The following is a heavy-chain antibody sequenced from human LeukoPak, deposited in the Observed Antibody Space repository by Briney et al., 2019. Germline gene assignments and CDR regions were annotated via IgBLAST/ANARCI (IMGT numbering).Heavy chain of an antibody. J-gene: IGHJ4*02. D-gene: IGHD3-22*01. CDR3: AREEGAYYYDSSGYYYPGDY. CDR1: GYTFTGYY. V-gene: IGHV1-2*02. Sequence: GASVKVSCKASGYTFTGYYMHWVRQAPGQGLEWMGWINPNSGGTNYAQKFQGRVTMTRDTSISTAYMELSRLRSDDTAVYYCAREEGAYYYDSSGYYYPGDYWGQGTLVTVSS. CDR2: INPNSGGT.